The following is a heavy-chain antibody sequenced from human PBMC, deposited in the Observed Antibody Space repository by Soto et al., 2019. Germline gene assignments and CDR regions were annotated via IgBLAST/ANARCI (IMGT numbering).Heavy chain of an antibody. CDR2: IYYSGST. CDR1: GCSISSYY. Sequence: SETLSLTCTVSGCSISSYYWSWIRQPPGKGLEWIGYIYYSGSTNYNPSLKSRVTISVDTSKNQFSLKLSSVTAADTAVYYCARQVLSSDWFDPWGQGTLVTVSS. V-gene: IGHV4-59*08. J-gene: IGHJ5*02. D-gene: IGHD3-10*01. CDR3: ARQVLSSDWFDP.